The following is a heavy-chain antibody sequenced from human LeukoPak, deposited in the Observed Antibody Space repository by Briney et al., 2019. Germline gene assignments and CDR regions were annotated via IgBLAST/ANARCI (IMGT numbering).Heavy chain of an antibody. Sequence: PSETQSLTCTVSGGSISGHYWTWIRQPPGKGLEWIGQIHYNGKADYNPSLKTRIDISVDMSKNQMSLKVNSVTAADTAVYYCARFGVDYDMDVWGQGTAVTVS. D-gene: IGHD3-16*01. V-gene: IGHV4-59*11. CDR2: IHYNGKA. CDR3: ARFGVDYDMDV. J-gene: IGHJ6*02. CDR1: GGSISGHY.